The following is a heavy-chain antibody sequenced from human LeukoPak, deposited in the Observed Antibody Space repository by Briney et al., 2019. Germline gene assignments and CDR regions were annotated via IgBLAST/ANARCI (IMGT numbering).Heavy chain of an antibody. CDR2: IKYDGSDK. Sequence: GGSLRLSCAASGFTFSSYWMSWVRQAPGKGLEWVATIKYDGSDKYYVDSVRGRFTISRDNAKNSLYLQMNSLSGEDTAVYFCARVPYEGNYYYYMDVWGKGTTVTVSS. J-gene: IGHJ6*03. CDR1: GFTFSSYW. D-gene: IGHD3-22*01. V-gene: IGHV3-7*01. CDR3: ARVPYEGNYYYYMDV.